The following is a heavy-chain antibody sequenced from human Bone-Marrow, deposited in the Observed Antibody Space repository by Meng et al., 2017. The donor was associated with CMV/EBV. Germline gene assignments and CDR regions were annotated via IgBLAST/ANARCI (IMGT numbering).Heavy chain of an antibody. CDR1: GYTFTSYG. CDR2: ISAYNGNT. J-gene: IGHJ4*02. Sequence: ASVKVSCKASGYTFTSYGISWVRQAPGQGLEWMGWISAYNGNTNYAQKLQGRVTMTTDTSTSTAYMGLRSLGSDDTAGYDCARDLMEGRDGGKGGYWGQGTLVTVSS. V-gene: IGHV1-18*01. D-gene: IGHD4-23*01. CDR3: ARDLMEGRDGGKGGY.